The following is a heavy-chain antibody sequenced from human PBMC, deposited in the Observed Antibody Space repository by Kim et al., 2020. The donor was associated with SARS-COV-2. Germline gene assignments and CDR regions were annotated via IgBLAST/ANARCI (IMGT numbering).Heavy chain of an antibody. V-gene: IGHV3-30*04. D-gene: IGHD1-26*01. CDR3: ARDTGPRVGVGAPGSFYL. J-gene: IGHJ4*02. CDR1: GFTFSSYA. CDR2: ISYDGSNK. Sequence: GGSLRLSCAASGFTFSSYAMHWVRQAPGKGLEWVAVISYDGSNKYYVDSVKGRFTISRDNSKNTLYLQMNSLRAEDTAVYYCARDTGPRVGVGAPGSFYLWGQGTLVTVSS.